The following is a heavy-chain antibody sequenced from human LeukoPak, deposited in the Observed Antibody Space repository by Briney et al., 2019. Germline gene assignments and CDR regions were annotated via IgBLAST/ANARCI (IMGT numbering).Heavy chain of an antibody. Sequence: ASVKVSCKASGYTFTGYYMHWVRQAPGQGLEWMGWINPNSGGTNYAQKFQGRVTMTRDASISTAYMELSRLRSDDTAVYYCARGGYYGSGRRIDYWGQGTLVTVSS. CDR3: ARGGYYGSGRRIDY. V-gene: IGHV1-2*02. CDR1: GYTFTGYY. J-gene: IGHJ4*02. D-gene: IGHD3-10*01. CDR2: INPNSGGT.